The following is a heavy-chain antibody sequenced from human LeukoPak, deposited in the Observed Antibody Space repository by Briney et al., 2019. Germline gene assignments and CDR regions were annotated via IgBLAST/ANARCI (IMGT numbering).Heavy chain of an antibody. CDR3: ARDYDFWGGYHYFDY. CDR2: ISAYNGNT. V-gene: IGHV1-18*01. CDR1: GYTFTSYG. J-gene: IGHJ4*02. Sequence: ASVKVSCKASGYTFTSYGISWVRQAPGQGLEWMGWISAYNGNTNYAQKLQGRVTMTTDTSTSTAYMELRSLRSDGTAVYYCARDYDFWGGYHYFDYWGQGTLVTVSS. D-gene: IGHD3-3*01.